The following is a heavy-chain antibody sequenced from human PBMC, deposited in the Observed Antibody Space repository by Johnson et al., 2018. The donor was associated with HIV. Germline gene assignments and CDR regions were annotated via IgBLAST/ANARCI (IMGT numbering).Heavy chain of an antibody. J-gene: IGHJ3*01. CDR2: INSDGSST. Sequence: VQLVESGGGLGQPGGSLRLSCAASGFTFSSYWMHWVRQAPGKGLVWVSRINSDGSSTSYADSVKGRFTISRDNAENTLYLQMNSLRAEDTAMYFCARDLMDSSDYPPDAFDVWGQGTMVTVSS. V-gene: IGHV3-74*01. CDR1: GFTFSSYW. D-gene: IGHD3-22*01. CDR3: ARDLMDSSDYPPDAFDV.